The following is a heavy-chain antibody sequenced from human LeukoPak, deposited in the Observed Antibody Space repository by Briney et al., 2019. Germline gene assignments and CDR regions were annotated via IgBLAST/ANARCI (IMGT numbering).Heavy chain of an antibody. D-gene: IGHD3-10*01. J-gene: IGHJ5*01. CDR2: IRYDGSDK. CDR3: AKDRGAIGGPVRNWFNS. CDR1: GFSFISYG. V-gene: IGHV3-30*02. Sequence: GGSLRLSCSAAGFSFISYGMHWVRQAPGKGLEWVAFIRYDGSDKYYSDSVKGRFTISRDNSQNTLYLQMNSLRAEDTAVYYCAKDRGAIGGPVRNWFNSWGQGTLVTVSS.